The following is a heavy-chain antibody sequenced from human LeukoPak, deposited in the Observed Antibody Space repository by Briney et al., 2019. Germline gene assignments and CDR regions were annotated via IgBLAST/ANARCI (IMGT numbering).Heavy chain of an antibody. Sequence: KAGGSLRLSCAASGFTFDDYGMSWVRQAPGKGLEWVSYISSSGSTIYYADSVKGRFTISRDNAKNSLYLQMNSLRAEDTAVYYCARDSSSWNYYYYYMDVWGKGTTVTISS. D-gene: IGHD6-13*01. J-gene: IGHJ6*03. CDR3: ARDSSSWNYYYYYMDV. V-gene: IGHV3-11*01. CDR1: GFTFDDYG. CDR2: ISSSGSTI.